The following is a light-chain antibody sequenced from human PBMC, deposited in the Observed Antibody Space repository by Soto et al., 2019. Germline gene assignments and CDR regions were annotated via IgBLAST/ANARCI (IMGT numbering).Light chain of an antibody. J-gene: IGLJ1*01. V-gene: IGLV2-8*01. CDR3: ASYAGCNQV. CDR2: EVT. CDR1: SSDVGGYNF. Sequence: QSALTQPPSASGSPGQSVTISCTGTSSDVGGYNFVSWYQQHPGKAPKFMIYEVTKRPSGVPDRFSGSKSGNTASLTVSGLLSEDEADYYFASYAGCNQVFGAGTKVTVL.